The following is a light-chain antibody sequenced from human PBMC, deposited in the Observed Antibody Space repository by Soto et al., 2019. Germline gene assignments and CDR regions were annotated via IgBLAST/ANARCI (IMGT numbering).Light chain of an antibody. Sequence: DIQMTQSPSTLSASVGDRVTITCRASQSISSWLAWYQQKPGKAPKLLIYKASSLESGVPSRFSRSGSGTEFTLTISSLQPDDFATYYCQQYNIYWTFGQGTKVEIK. CDR2: KAS. CDR3: QQYNIYWT. J-gene: IGKJ1*01. V-gene: IGKV1-5*03. CDR1: QSISSW.